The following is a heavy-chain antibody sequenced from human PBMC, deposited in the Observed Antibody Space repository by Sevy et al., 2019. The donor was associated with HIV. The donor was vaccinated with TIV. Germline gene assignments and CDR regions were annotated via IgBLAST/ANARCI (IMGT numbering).Heavy chain of an antibody. CDR1: GYTFTSYG. D-gene: IGHD3-3*01. CDR3: ARLFLEWLTPGY. Sequence: ASVKVSCKASGYTFTSYGISWVRQAPGQGLEWMGWISAHNGNTNYAQKLQGRVTMTTDTSTSTAYMELRSLRSDDTAVYYCARLFLEWLTPGYWGQGTLVTVSS. V-gene: IGHV1-18*01. CDR2: ISAHNGNT. J-gene: IGHJ4*02.